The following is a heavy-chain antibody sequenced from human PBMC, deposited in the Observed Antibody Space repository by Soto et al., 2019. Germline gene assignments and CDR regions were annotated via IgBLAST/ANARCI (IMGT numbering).Heavy chain of an antibody. CDR1: GFTFSDYY. CDR2: ISSSGSTI. J-gene: IGHJ5*02. CDR3: ARGAHRYCSGGSCYYWSDP. V-gene: IGHV3-11*04. D-gene: IGHD2-15*01. Sequence: TGGSLRLSCAASGFTFSDYYMSWIRLAPGKGLEWVSYISSSGSTIYYADSVKGRFTISRDNAKNSLYLQMNSLRAEDTAVYYCARGAHRYCSGGSCYYWSDPWGQGTLVTVSS.